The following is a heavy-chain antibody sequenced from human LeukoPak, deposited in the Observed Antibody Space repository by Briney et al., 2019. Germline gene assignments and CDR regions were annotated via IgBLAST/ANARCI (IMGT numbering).Heavy chain of an antibody. D-gene: IGHD3/OR15-3a*01. J-gene: IGHJ5*02. CDR3: AKDSSTVDWAPGP. CDR2: ISYDGSNK. CDR1: GFTFSSYG. V-gene: IGHV3-30*18. Sequence: GRSLRLSCAASGFTFSSYGMHWVRQAPGKGLEWVAVISYDGSNKYYADSVKGRFTISRDNSKNTLYLQMNSLRAEDTAVYYCAKDSSTVDWAPGPWGQGTLVTVSS.